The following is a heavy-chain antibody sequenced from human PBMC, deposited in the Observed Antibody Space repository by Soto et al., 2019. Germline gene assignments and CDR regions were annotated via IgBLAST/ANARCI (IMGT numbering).Heavy chain of an antibody. Sequence: EVQLLESGGGLVQPGGSLRLSWAASGFTFSSYAMSWVRQAPGKGLEWVSAISGSGGSTYYADSVKGRFTISRDNSKNTLYLQMNSLRAEDTAVYYCAKAVTMVRGASRQGYFDYWGQGTLVTVSS. CDR3: AKAVTMVRGASRQGYFDY. J-gene: IGHJ4*02. CDR2: ISGSGGST. CDR1: GFTFSSYA. V-gene: IGHV3-23*01. D-gene: IGHD3-10*01.